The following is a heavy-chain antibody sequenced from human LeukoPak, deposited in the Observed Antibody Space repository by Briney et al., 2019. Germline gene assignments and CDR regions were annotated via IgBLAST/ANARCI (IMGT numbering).Heavy chain of an antibody. CDR2: ISYDGRNK. V-gene: IGHV3-30-3*01. Sequence: GGSLRLSCAASGFTFRNYAMHWVRQAPGKGLEWVAVISYDGRNKYYADSVKGRFTISRDNSKNTLYLQMNSLRPEDTAVYYCAKDLTRSSGGFDYWGQGTLVTVSS. D-gene: IGHD6-6*01. J-gene: IGHJ4*02. CDR1: GFTFRNYA. CDR3: AKDLTRSSGGFDY.